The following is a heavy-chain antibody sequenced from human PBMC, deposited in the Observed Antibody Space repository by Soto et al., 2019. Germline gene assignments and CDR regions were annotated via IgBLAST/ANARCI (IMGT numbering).Heavy chain of an antibody. D-gene: IGHD2-15*01. CDR2: IYYSGST. Sequence: SETLSLTCTVSGGSISSYYWSWIRQPPGKGLEWIGYIYYSGSTNYNPSLKSRVTISVDTSKNQFSLKLSSVTAADTAVYYCARGRGYCSGGSCYSDAATIDYWGQGTLVTVSS. J-gene: IGHJ4*02. V-gene: IGHV4-59*01. CDR3: ARGRGYCSGGSCYSDAATIDY. CDR1: GGSISSYY.